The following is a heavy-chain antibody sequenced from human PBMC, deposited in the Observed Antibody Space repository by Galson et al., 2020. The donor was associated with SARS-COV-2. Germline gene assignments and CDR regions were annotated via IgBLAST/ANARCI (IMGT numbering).Heavy chain of an antibody. V-gene: IGHV4-39*01. CDR2: IYYSGST. J-gene: IGHJ6*02. Sequence: SETLSLTCTVSGGSISSSSYYWGWIRQPPGKGLEWIGSIYYSGSTYYNPSRKSRVTISVDTSKNQFSLKLSSVTAADTAVYYCARHGNGYFVWLTLRAGMDVWGQGTTVTLSS. D-gene: IGHD3-9*01. CDR1: GGSISSSSYY. CDR3: ARHGNGYFVWLTLRAGMDV.